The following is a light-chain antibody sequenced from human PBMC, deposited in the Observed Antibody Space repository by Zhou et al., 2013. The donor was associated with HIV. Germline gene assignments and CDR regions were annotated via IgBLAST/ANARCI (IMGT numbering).Light chain of an antibody. V-gene: IGKV1-9*01. Sequence: DIQLTQSPSFLSASVGDRVTITCRASQGISSSLAWYQQKPGKAPKLLISSAYTLQSGVPSKFSGSGSGTEFTLTISSLQPEEIATYYCQQLNSYPWTFGQGTKVEIK. J-gene: IGKJ1*01. CDR3: QQLNSYPWT. CDR2: SAY. CDR1: QGISSS.